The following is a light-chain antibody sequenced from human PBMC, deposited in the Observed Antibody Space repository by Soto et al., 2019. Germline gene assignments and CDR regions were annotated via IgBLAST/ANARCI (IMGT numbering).Light chain of an antibody. CDR3: CSYAGTPYV. V-gene: IGLV2-11*01. CDR1: SSDVGGYNY. CDR2: DVS. Sequence: QSVLTQPRSVSESPGQSVTISCTGTSSDVGGYNYVSWYQQHPGQAPKLMIYDVSKRPSGVPDRFSGSKSGNTASLTISGLRAEDEADYYCCSYAGTPYVFGTGTKVTVL. J-gene: IGLJ1*01.